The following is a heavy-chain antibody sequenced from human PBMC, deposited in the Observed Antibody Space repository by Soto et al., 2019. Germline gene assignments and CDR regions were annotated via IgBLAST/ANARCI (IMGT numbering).Heavy chain of an antibody. Sequence: QVQLQESGPGLVKPSETLSLNCTVSGDSINNYYWNWIRQPPGKGLEWIGYISYIGSTNYNPSLESRVTISVDTSKNQFSLRLSSVTAAATAVYFCARGYCSGVICYLYYFDYWGQGTLVTVSS. CDR3: ARGYCSGVICYLYYFDY. D-gene: IGHD2-15*01. J-gene: IGHJ4*02. V-gene: IGHV4-59*01. CDR1: GDSINNYY. CDR2: ISYIGST.